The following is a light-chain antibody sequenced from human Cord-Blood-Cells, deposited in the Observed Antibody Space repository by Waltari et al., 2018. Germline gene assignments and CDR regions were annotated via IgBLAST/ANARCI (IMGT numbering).Light chain of an antibody. CDR2: DAS. V-gene: IGKV3-11*01. CDR3: QQRSNWPPT. J-gene: IGKJ4*01. CDR1: QSVSSY. Sequence: EFVFTQSPATLSLSPGERASLSCRASQSVSSYLAWYQQKPGQAPRPLIYDASNRATGIPARFRGSGSGTDFTLTISSLEPEDFAVYYCQQRSNWPPTFGGGTKVENK.